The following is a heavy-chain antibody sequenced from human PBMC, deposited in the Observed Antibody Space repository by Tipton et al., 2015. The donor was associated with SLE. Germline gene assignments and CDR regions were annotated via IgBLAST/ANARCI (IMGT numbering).Heavy chain of an antibody. D-gene: IGHD6-13*01. Sequence: TLSLTCTVSGGSISSGSYYWSWIRQPAGRGLEWIGYIYTTGTTIYNPSLKSRVSISLDTSKNQFSLKLSSVTAADTAVYYSAGERQHLDGTENKFDIWGQGTMVTVSS. CDR3: AGERQHLDGTENKFDI. V-gene: IGHV4-61*09. CDR2: IYTTGTT. J-gene: IGHJ3*02. CDR1: GGSISSGSYY.